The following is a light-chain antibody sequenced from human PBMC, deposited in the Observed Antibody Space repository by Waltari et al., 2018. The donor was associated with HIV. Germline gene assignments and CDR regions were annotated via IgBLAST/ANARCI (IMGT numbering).Light chain of an antibody. V-gene: IGKV1-12*01. CDR1: RDISTW. Sequence: DIQMTQSPSFVSASVGDTVTITCRASRDISTWLAWYQQKPGEVPKLLIYSASSLQGGVPSRFSGSGSGTDFSLTISRLQPEDSATYYCQQANSFPLTFGPGTKV. J-gene: IGKJ3*01. CDR2: SAS. CDR3: QQANSFPLT.